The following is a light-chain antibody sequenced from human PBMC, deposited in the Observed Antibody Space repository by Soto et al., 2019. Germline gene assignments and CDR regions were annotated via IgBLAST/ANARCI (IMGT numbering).Light chain of an antibody. V-gene: IGKV1-39*01. CDR3: QQGHSTPYT. CDR2: SAS. Sequence: IQMTQSPYSLSASVGDSVTITCRASQHLRTYLNWYQQKPGRAPKLLIHSASALPSGVPSRFSGSRYGTEFNLTISCLQPEEFATYFCQQGHSTPYTFGQGPQLEIK. CDR1: QHLRTY. J-gene: IGKJ2*01.